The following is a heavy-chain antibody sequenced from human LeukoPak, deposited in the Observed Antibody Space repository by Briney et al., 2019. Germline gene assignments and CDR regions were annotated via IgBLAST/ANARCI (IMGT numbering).Heavy chain of an antibody. CDR3: AKDSLATIEWLDP. CDR1: GFTFSDYY. CDR2: IRSSGTTI. J-gene: IGHJ5*02. V-gene: IGHV3-11*04. Sequence: PGGSLRLSCVASGFTFSDYYMSWIRQAPGKGLEWVSYIRSSGTTIYYADSVKGRFTISRDNAKNSLYLQMNSLRAEDTAVYYCAKDSLATIEWLDPWGQGTLVTVSS. D-gene: IGHD5-24*01.